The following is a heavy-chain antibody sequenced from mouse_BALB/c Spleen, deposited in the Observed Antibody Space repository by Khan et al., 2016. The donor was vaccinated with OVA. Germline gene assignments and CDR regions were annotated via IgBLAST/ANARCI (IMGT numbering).Heavy chain of an antibody. CDR2: VNPNTGNT. CDR3: ARGYDFFAY. J-gene: IGHJ3*01. V-gene: IGHV1-26*01. D-gene: IGHD2-12*01. Sequence: EVQLQESGPDLVKPGASVKMSCKASGYSFTGYYMNWVKQSHRKSLECIGRVNPNTGNTNYNQKFKGTAILIVDTSSSTAYMELRNLTSEDSAVYYCARGYDFFAYWGQGTLVTVSA. CDR1: GYSFTGYY.